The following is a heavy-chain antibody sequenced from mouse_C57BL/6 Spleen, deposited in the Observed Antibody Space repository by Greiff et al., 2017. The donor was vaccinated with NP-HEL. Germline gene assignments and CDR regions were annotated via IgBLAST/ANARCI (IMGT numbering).Heavy chain of an antibody. CDR3: ARDLPITTKGFYYAMDY. V-gene: IGHV5-4*01. CDR1: GFTFSSYA. J-gene: IGHJ4*01. CDR2: ISDGGSYT. Sequence: EVQVVESGGGLVKPGGSLKLSCAASGFTFSSYAMSWVRQTPEKRLEWVATISDGGSYTYYPDNVKGRFTISRDNAKKNLYLQMSHLKSEDTAMYYCARDLPITTKGFYYAMDYWGQGTSVTVSS. D-gene: IGHD1-1*01.